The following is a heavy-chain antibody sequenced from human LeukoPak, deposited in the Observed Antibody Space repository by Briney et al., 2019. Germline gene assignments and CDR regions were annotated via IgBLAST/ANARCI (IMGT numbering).Heavy chain of an antibody. CDR2: IIPILGIA. CDR1: GGTFSSYA. V-gene: IGHV1-69*04. CDR3: ARVRNSSGYYYLFDY. J-gene: IGHJ4*02. Sequence: ASVKVSCKASGGTFSSYAISWVRQAPGQGLEWMGRIIPILGIANYAQKFQGRVTITADKSTSTAYMELSSLRSEDTAVYYCARVRNSSGYYYLFDYWGQGTLVTVSS. D-gene: IGHD3-22*01.